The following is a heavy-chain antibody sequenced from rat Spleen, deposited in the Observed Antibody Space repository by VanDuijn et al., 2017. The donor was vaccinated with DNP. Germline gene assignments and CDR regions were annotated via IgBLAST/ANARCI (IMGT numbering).Heavy chain of an antibody. D-gene: IGHD1-4*01. J-gene: IGHJ2*01. CDR3: ARERLGRYNYYFDY. CDR2: ISHVGSAT. CDR1: GFTYSNFV. Sequence: EVKLVESGGGLVQPGRSLKLSCAASGFTYSNFVMAWVRQAPTKGLEWVASISHVGSATYYGDSVKGRFTISRDNAKSTVYLQMNSLRSEDTATYYCARERLGRYNYYFDYWGQGVMVTVSS. V-gene: IGHV5-22*01.